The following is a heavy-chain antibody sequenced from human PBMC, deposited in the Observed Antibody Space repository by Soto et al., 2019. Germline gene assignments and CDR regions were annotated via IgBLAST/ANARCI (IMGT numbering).Heavy chain of an antibody. V-gene: IGHV3-23*01. D-gene: IGHD5-18*01. Sequence: PGGSLRLSCAASGFTFSNYAMSWVRQAPGKGLEWVSALPERGSGPYYADSVKGRFTISRDNSKNSLYLQMNSLRAEDTAVYYCAKMTSGSYGRNYGMDVWGQGTTVTVSS. CDR1: GFTFSNYA. CDR2: LPERGSGP. CDR3: AKMTSGSYGRNYGMDV. J-gene: IGHJ6*02.